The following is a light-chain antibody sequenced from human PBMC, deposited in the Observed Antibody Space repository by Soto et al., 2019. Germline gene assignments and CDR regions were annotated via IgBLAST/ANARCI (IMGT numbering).Light chain of an antibody. CDR2: KAS. V-gene: IGKV1-5*03. CDR1: QSISSW. Sequence: DIQLTQSPSALSASVGDRVTVTCRASQSISSWLAWYQQKPGKAPKLLSHKASNLQIGVPSRFSGSGSGTEFTLTISGLQPDDCATYYCQHLVSFGQGTKLEIK. J-gene: IGKJ2*01. CDR3: QHLVS.